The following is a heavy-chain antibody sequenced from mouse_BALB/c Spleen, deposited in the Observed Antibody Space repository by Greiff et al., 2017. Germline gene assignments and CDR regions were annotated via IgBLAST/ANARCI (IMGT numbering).Heavy chain of an antibody. V-gene: IGHV5-4*02. CDR3: ARGDGYYDFDD. J-gene: IGHJ2*01. CDR2: ISDGGSYT. CDR1: GFTFSDYY. Sequence: EVQGVESGGGLVKPGGSLKLSCAASGFTFSDYYMYWVRQTPEKRLEWVATISDGGSYTYYPDSVKGRFTISRDNAKNNLYLQMSSLKYEDTAMYYCARGDGYYDFDDWGQGTTLTVSS. D-gene: IGHD2-3*01.